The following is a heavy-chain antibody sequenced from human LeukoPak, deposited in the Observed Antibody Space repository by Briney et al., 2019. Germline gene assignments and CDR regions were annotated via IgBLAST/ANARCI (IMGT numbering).Heavy chain of an antibody. J-gene: IGHJ4*02. D-gene: IGHD3-3*01. V-gene: IGHV4-4*09. CDR2: IYTSGST. CDR1: GGSISSYY. Sequence: SETLSLTCTVSGGSISSYYWSWIRQPPGKGLEWIGYIYTSGSTNYNPSLKSRVTISVDTSKNQFSLKLSSVTAADTAVYYCARGHAIFGVVIMIGYYFDYWGQGTLVTVSS. CDR3: ARGHAIFGVVIMIGYYFDY.